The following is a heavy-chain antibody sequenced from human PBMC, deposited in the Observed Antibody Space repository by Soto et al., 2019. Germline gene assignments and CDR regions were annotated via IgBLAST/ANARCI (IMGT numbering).Heavy chain of an antibody. CDR1: GFTFSSYA. D-gene: IGHD6-6*01. CDR3: AKVLREQLVLDY. V-gene: IGHV3-23*01. CDR2: ISGSGGST. Sequence: EVQLLESGGGLVQPGGSLRLSCAASGFTFSSYAMGWVRQAPGKGLEWVSAISGSGGSTYYADSVKGRFTISRDNSKNTLYLQMNSLRAEDTAVYYCAKVLREQLVLDYWGQGTLVTVSS. J-gene: IGHJ4*02.